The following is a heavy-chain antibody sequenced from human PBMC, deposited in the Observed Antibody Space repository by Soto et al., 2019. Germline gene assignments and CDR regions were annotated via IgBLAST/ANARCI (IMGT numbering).Heavy chain of an antibody. CDR1: GFTFDDYA. Sequence: PGGSLRLSCAASGFTFDDYAMHWVRQAPGKGLEWVSVISWNSGSIGFADSVKGRFTISRDNAKNSLYLQMNSLRAEDTALYYCAKDNRYNWNDGYFDYWGQGTLVTVSS. D-gene: IGHD1-20*01. V-gene: IGHV3-9*01. CDR2: ISWNSGSI. J-gene: IGHJ4*02. CDR3: AKDNRYNWNDGYFDY.